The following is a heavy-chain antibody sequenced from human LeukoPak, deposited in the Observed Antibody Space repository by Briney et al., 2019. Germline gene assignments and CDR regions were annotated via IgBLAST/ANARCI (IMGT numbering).Heavy chain of an antibody. D-gene: IGHD2-2*01. CDR1: GFSFNNFA. Sequence: GGSLRLSCVASGFSFNNFAMTWVRQAPGKGLEWVSTISNDVHYADSVRGRFTISRDNSRNTLYLQRNSLRAEDTALYYCAKGASPFDYWGQGTLVTVSS. J-gene: IGHJ4*02. CDR3: AKGASPFDY. V-gene: IGHV3-23*05. CDR2: ISNDV.